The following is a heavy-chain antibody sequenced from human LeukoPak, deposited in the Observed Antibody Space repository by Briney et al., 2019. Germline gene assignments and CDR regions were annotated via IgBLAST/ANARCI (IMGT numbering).Heavy chain of an antibody. CDR2: ISYDGSNK. CDR1: GFTFSTSG. J-gene: IGHJ4*02. D-gene: IGHD2-21*02. V-gene: IGHV3-30*18. Sequence: PGGSLRLSCAPSGFTFSTSGIHCVRQAPGKGRECVALISYDGSNKYYEDSVKGRFTISRDNSKNTLYLQMNSLRAEDTAVYYCAKAVTATTIDYWGQGTLVTVSS. CDR3: AKAVTATTIDY.